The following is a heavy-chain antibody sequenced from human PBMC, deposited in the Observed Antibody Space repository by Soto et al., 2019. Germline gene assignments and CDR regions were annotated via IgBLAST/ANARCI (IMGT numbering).Heavy chain of an antibody. V-gene: IGHV4-31*03. D-gene: IGHD4-17*01. CDR3: ARVYGDWYFDY. CDR2: IYYSGST. J-gene: IGHJ4*02. CDR1: GGPISSGGYS. Sequence: QVQLQESGPGLVKPSQTLSLTCTVSGGPISSGGYSWSWIRQHPGKGLEWIGYIYYSGSTYYNPSLKSRVTISVDTSKNQFSLKLSSVTAADTAVYYCARVYGDWYFDYWGQGTLVTVSS.